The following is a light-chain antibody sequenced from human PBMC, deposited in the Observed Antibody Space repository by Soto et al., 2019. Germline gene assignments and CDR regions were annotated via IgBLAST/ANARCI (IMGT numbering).Light chain of an antibody. J-gene: IGLJ1*01. V-gene: IGLV2-18*02. Sequence: QSVLTQPPSVSGSPGQAGAISFTGNSSDVGNYNRVSWYQQPPGTAPKLMIYDVTNRPSGVPDRFSGSKSGNTASLTISGLQADDEADYYCSSYTSSDTYVFGTGTKVTVL. CDR2: DVT. CDR1: SSDVGNYNR. CDR3: SSYTSSDTYV.